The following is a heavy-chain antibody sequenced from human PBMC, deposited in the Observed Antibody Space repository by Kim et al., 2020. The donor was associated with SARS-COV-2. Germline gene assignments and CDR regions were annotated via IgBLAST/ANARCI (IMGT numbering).Heavy chain of an antibody. CDR3: ARGRVIAVAGYYYYGMDV. CDR2: MNPNSGNT. Sequence: ASVKVSCKASGYTFTSYDINWVRQATGQGLEWMGWMNPNSGNTGYAQKFQGRVTMTRNTSISTAYMELSSLRSEDTAVYYCARGRVIAVAGYYYYGMDVWGQGTTVTVSS. D-gene: IGHD6-19*01. V-gene: IGHV1-8*01. J-gene: IGHJ6*02. CDR1: GYTFTSYD.